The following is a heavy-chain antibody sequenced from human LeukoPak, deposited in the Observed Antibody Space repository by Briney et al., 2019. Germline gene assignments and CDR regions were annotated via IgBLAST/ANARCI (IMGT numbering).Heavy chain of an antibody. V-gene: IGHV4-39*07. Sequence: PSETLSLTCTVSGGSISSSSYYWGWIRQPPGKGLEWIGSIYYSGSTYYNPSLKSRVTISVDTSKNQFSLKLSSVTAADTAVYYCAYGSGSYYYYYYMGVWGKGTTVTVSS. CDR2: IYYSGST. D-gene: IGHD3-10*01. CDR3: AYGSGSYYYYYYMGV. CDR1: GGSISSSSYY. J-gene: IGHJ6*03.